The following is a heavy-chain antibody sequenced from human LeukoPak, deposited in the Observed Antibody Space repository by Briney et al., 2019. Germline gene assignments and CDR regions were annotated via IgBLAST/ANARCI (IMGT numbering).Heavy chain of an antibody. CDR3: AREDPGGWYDY. J-gene: IGHJ4*02. CDR1: GYTFTGYY. Sequence: ASVKVSCTASGYTFTGYYMHWVRQAPGQGLEWMGWINPNTGATNYAQKFKGRVTMTRDTSISTAYMELSRLRSDDTAVYYCAREDPGGWYDYWGQGTLVTVSS. D-gene: IGHD6-19*01. CDR2: INPNTGAT. V-gene: IGHV1-2*02.